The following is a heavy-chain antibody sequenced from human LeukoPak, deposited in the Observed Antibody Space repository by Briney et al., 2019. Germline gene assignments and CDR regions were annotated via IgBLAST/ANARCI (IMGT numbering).Heavy chain of an antibody. D-gene: IGHD2-15*01. CDR1: GYSFTSYG. CDR2: ISTYNGNA. V-gene: IGHV1-18*01. Sequence: ASVKVSRKASGYSFTSYGISWVRQAPGQGLEWMGWISTYNGNANYAQKLQGGVTMTTDTSTSTAYMELKSLRSDDTAMYYCARHYCSGGSCYGVFDYWGQGTLVTVSS. J-gene: IGHJ4*02. CDR3: ARHYCSGGSCYGVFDY.